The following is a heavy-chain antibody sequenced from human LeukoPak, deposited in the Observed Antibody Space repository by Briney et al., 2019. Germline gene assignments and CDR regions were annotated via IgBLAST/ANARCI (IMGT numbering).Heavy chain of an antibody. CDR1: GGSFSGYY. V-gene: IGHV4-34*01. CDR3: ARPSRDY. J-gene: IGHJ4*02. CDR2: INHSGST. Sequence: SEILSLTCAVYGGSFSGYYWSWIRQPPGKGLEWIGEINHSGSTNYNPSLKSRVTISVDTSKNQFSLKLSSVTAAGTAVYYCARPSRDYWGQGTLVTVSS.